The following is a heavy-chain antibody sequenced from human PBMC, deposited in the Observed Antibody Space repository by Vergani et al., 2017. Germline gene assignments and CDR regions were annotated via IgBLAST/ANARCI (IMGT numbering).Heavy chain of an antibody. V-gene: IGHV1-18*01. CDR2: ISAYNGNT. Sequence: QVQLVQSGAEVKKPGASVKVSCKASGYTFTSYGISWVRQAPGQGLEWMGWISAYNGNTNYAQKLQGRVTMTTDTSTSTAYMELRSLRSDDTAVYYCARVDPIENIQLWAYYYYGMDVWGQGTTVTVSS. CDR3: ARVDPIENIQLWAYYYYGMDV. CDR1: GYTFTSYG. J-gene: IGHJ6*02. D-gene: IGHD5-18*01.